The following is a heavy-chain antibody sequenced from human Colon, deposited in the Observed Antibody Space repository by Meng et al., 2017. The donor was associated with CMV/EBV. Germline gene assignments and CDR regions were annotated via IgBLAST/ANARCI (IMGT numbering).Heavy chain of an antibody. CDR2: ISSRGDKR. J-gene: IGHJ4*02. D-gene: IGHD2/OR15-2a*01. CDR3: ARGQFLHYFDD. V-gene: IGHV3-23*01. CDR1: GVTFSDSV. Sequence: GESLEISCVVSGVTFSDSVMSWVRQAPGKGLEWVAAISSRGDKRDYADSVKGRFTTSRDNFRNTVILQMSSMKVEDTAVYYCARGQFLHYFDDWGRGTLVTVSS.